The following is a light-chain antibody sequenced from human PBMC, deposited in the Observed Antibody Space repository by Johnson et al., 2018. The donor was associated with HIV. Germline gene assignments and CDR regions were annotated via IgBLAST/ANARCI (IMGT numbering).Light chain of an antibody. CDR2: DTI. Sequence: QSVLTQPPSVSAAPGQKVTISCSGSSSNIGSHYVYWYQQVPGTAPRLVIYDTIKRHSGIPDRFSGSKSGPSATLGITGLQTGDEADYYCGTWDSSLNAYVFGAATKVAVL. J-gene: IGLJ1*01. CDR3: GTWDSSLNAYV. CDR1: SSNIGSHY. V-gene: IGLV1-51*01.